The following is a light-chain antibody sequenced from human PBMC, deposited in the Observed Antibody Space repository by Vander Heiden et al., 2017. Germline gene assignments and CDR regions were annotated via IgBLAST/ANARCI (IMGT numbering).Light chain of an antibody. J-gene: IGKJ2*01. CDR2: GAS. CDR3: QQDGSSPYT. V-gene: IGKV3-20*01. CDR1: QSVSSSY. Sequence: EIVLTQSPGTLSLSPGERATLSCRPSQSVSSSYLAWYQQKPGQAPRLLIYGASSRATGIPDRFSGSGSGTDFTLTISRLEPEDFAVYYCQQDGSSPYTFGQRTKLEIK.